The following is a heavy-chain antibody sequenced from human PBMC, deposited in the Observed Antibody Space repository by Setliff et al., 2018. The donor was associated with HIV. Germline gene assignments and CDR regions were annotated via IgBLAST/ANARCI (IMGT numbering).Heavy chain of an antibody. V-gene: IGHV3-7*04. Sequence: GESLKISSSASGFTFSSSWMTWVRQAPGRGLEYVAGMNRDGREKLYADSVKGRSSISRNNAKNSLYLQMSSLRTEDTAVFFCARDPAFGDFDIWGQGTMVT. D-gene: IGHD3-10*01. CDR3: ARDPAFGDFDI. CDR1: GFTFSSSW. CDR2: MNRDGREK. J-gene: IGHJ3*02.